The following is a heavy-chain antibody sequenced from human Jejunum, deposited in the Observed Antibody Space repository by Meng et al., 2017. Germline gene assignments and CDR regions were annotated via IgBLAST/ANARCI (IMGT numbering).Heavy chain of an antibody. D-gene: IGHD3-3*01. CDR1: GFTFSSYS. Sequence: GESLKISCAASGFTFSSYSMNWVRQAPGKGLEWVSSISSSSSYIYYADSVKGRFTISRDNAKNSLYLQMNSLRAEDTAVYYCAKVWNTFYFDYWGQGALVTVSS. J-gene: IGHJ4*02. V-gene: IGHV3-21*01. CDR3: AKVWNTFYFDY. CDR2: ISSSSSYI.